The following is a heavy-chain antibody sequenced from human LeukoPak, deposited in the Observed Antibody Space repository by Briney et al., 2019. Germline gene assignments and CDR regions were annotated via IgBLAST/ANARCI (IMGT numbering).Heavy chain of an antibody. J-gene: IGHJ4*02. V-gene: IGHV3-23*01. CDR3: AKDRVEYYYGSGSYCPLDY. CDR1: GFTFSSYA. D-gene: IGHD3-10*01. CDR2: ISGSGGST. Sequence: PGGSLRLSCAASGFTFSSYAMSWVRQAPGKGLEWVSAISGSGGSTYYADSVKGRFTISRDNSKNTLYLQMNSLRAEDTAVYYCAKDRVEYYYGSGSYCPLDYWGQGTLVTVSS.